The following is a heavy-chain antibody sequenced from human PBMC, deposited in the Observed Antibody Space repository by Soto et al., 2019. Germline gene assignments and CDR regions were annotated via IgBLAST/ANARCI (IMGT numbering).Heavy chain of an antibody. Sequence: SVKVSCKASGGTFSSYAISWVRQAPGQGLEWMGGFIAMLGTPTYAKKVQGRATITADESLTSSYLELRSLRSEDTAVYFCARGAMANFDYWGQGTVVTVSS. D-gene: IGHD5-18*01. CDR2: FIAMLGTP. CDR3: ARGAMANFDY. CDR1: GGTFSSYA. V-gene: IGHV1-69*13. J-gene: IGHJ4*02.